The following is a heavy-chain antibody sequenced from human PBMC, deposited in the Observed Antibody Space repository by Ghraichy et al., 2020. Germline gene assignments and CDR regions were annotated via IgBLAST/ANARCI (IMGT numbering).Heavy chain of an antibody. CDR3: ARDARLTVVIEELYWYFDL. V-gene: IGHV3-21*01. J-gene: IGHJ2*01. Sequence: GGSLRLSCAASGFTFSSYSMNWVRQAPGKGLEWVSSISSSSSYIYYADSVKGRFTISRDNAKNSLYLQMNSLRAEDTAVYYCARDARLTVVIEELYWYFDLWGRGTLVTVSS. CDR1: GFTFSSYS. D-gene: IGHD4-23*01. CDR2: ISSSSSYI.